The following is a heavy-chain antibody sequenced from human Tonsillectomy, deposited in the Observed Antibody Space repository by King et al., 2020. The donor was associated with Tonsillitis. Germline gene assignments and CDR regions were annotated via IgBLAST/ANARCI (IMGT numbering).Heavy chain of an antibody. Sequence: EVHLVESGGGLVQPGGSLRLSCAAPGFTFSNYAVHWVRQAPGKGLEYVSVIRSIGGNTYYADSVKGRFTISRDNSNSKLFLQMSSLRAEDTAVYYCVWGIAAAGFDYWGRGTLVIVSS. CDR2: IRSIGGNT. CDR1: GFTFSNYA. J-gene: IGHJ4*02. V-gene: IGHV3-64D*06. D-gene: IGHD6-13*01. CDR3: VWGIAAAGFDY.